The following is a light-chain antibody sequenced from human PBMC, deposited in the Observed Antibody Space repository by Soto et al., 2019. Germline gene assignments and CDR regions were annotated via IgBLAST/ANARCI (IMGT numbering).Light chain of an antibody. J-gene: IGKJ4*01. CDR3: QQYHTWPIT. CDR2: GAS. V-gene: IGKV3-15*01. CDR1: QSVNRY. Sequence: EIVLTQSPATLSLSPGERATLSCRASQSVNRYLAWYQHKPGQAPRPLISGASTGATGIPARFSGSGSGTEFTLTISSLQSEDCAIYYCQQYHTWPITFGGGTKVDIK.